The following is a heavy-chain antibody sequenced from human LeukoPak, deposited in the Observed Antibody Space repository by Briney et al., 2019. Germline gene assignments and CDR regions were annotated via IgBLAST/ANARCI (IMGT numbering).Heavy chain of an antibody. V-gene: IGHV4-39*01. CDR2: IYYTGAT. Sequence: SETLSLTCTVSGGSISSAAYYWGWVRQPAGKGLVWIGSIYYTGATYYSPSLQTRATLSFDTSKNQFSLKLTSVTATDTAVYFCARRPIAAGNNWFDPWGQGTLVTVSS. CDR3: ARRPIAAGNNWFDP. CDR1: GGSISSAAYY. D-gene: IGHD6-13*01. J-gene: IGHJ5*02.